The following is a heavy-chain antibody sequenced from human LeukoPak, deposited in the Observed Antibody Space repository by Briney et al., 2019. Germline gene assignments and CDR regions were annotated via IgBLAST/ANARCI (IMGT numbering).Heavy chain of an antibody. D-gene: IGHD1-26*01. Sequence: SETLSLTCTVSGGSISSDNFYWSWIRQPAGKGLEWIGRIYTSGNTKYNPSFNSRVTISLDSSKNQFSLDLTSVTAADTAVYYCARVWEGATDAFDIWGQGTMVTVSS. CDR2: IYTSGNT. J-gene: IGHJ3*02. CDR3: ARVWEGATDAFDI. CDR1: GGSISSDNFY. V-gene: IGHV4-61*02.